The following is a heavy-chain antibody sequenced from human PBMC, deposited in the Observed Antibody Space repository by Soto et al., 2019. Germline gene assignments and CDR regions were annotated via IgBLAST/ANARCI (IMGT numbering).Heavy chain of an antibody. Sequence: GESLKISCVGSGFTFSTYSINWVRQAPGKGLEWVSSISSRSDIYYADSVKGRFTISRDNAKNSVSLQMNSLRAEDTAVYYCAREYTAWPLAYGLDVWGQGTTVTVSS. CDR1: GFTFSTYS. D-gene: IGHD2-2*02. CDR3: AREYTAWPLAYGLDV. V-gene: IGHV3-21*01. J-gene: IGHJ6*02. CDR2: ISSRSDI.